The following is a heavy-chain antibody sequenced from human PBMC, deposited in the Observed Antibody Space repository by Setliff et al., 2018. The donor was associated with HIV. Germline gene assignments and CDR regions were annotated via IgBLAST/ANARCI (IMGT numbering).Heavy chain of an antibody. J-gene: IGHJ6*03. V-gene: IGHV4-31*03. CDR1: GDSIRSGGYY. CDR3: ARDRSHYGSGKVTRYYTDV. D-gene: IGHD3-10*01. Sequence: SETLSLTCTVFGDSIRSGGYYWSWIRQHPGKGLEWIGYIHYSGNTYYNPSLKGRLTMSVDTSKNQFPLKLSSVTAADTAVYYCARDRSHYGSGKVTRYYTDVWGKGTTVTVS. CDR2: IHYSGNT.